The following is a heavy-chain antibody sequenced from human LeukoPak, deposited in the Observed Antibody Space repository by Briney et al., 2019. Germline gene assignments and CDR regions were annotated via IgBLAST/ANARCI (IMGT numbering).Heavy chain of an antibody. CDR3: ARVELRYFDWLVRVDY. J-gene: IGHJ4*02. Sequence: ASVKVSCKASGYTFTSYGISWVRQAPGQGLEWMGWISAYNGNTNYAQKLQGRVTMTTDTSTSTAYMELRSLRSDDTAVYYRARVELRYFDWLVRVDYWGQGTLVTVSS. D-gene: IGHD3-9*01. CDR1: GYTFTSYG. V-gene: IGHV1-18*04. CDR2: ISAYNGNT.